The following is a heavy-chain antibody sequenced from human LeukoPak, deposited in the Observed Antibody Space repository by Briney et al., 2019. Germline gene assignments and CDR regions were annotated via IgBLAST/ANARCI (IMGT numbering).Heavy chain of an antibody. J-gene: IGHJ6*03. V-gene: IGHV1-8*03. CDR2: MNPKSGNT. D-gene: IGHD6-19*01. Sequence: GASVKVSCKTSGYTFISYYIYWVRQAPGQGLEWMGWMNPKSGNTGYAQKFQGRVTITRNTSISTAYMEVSSLRYEDTAVYYCARRAVDNSYYYYMDVWGRGTTVTVSS. CDR3: ARRAVDNSYYYYMDV. CDR1: GYTFISYY.